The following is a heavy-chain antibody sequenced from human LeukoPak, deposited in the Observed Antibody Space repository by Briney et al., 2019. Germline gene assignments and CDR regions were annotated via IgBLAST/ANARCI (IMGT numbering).Heavy chain of an antibody. D-gene: IGHD3-3*01. CDR2: IYCSGST. CDR3: ARDRYYDLFRYYYMDV. CDR1: GGSISSGDYY. J-gene: IGHJ6*03. Sequence: SQTLSLTCTGSGGSISSGDYYWSWIRQPPGKGLEWIGYIYCSGSTYYNPSLKSRVTISVDTSKNQFSLKLSSVTAADTAVYYCARDRYYDLFRYYYMDVWGKGTTVTVSS. V-gene: IGHV4-30-4*08.